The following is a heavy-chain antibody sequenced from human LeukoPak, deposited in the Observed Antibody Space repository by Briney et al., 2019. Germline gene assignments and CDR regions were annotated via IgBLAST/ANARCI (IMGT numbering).Heavy chain of an antibody. CDR3: AKDRQWLVLGAFDI. Sequence: PGGSLRLSCAASGFTFSSYWMSWVRQAPGKGLEWVANIKQDGGEIYYVDSVKGRFTISRDNSKNTLYLQMNSLRAEDTAVYYCAKDRQWLVLGAFDIWGQGTMVTVSS. V-gene: IGHV3-7*03. CDR2: IKQDGGEI. CDR1: GFTFSSYW. J-gene: IGHJ3*02. D-gene: IGHD6-19*01.